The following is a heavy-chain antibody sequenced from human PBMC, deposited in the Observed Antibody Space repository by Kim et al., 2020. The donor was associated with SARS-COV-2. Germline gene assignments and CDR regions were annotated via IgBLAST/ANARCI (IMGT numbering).Heavy chain of an antibody. Sequence: LKGRVTISVDTSKNQFSLKLSSVAAADTAVYYCASFGGGASHFEYYFDYWGQGTLVTVSS. J-gene: IGHJ4*02. V-gene: IGHV4-30-2*04. CDR3: ASFGGGASHFEYYFDY. D-gene: IGHD3-10*01.